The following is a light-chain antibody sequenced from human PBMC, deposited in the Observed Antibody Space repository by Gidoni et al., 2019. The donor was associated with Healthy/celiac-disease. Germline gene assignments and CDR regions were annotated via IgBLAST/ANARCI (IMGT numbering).Light chain of an antibody. J-gene: IGKJ1*01. CDR2: GAA. Sequence: EIVMTQSPATRSVSPGERATLSCRASQSVSSNLAWYQQKPGQAPRLLIYGAATRATGIPARFIGSGSGTEFTLTISSLQSEDFAVYYCQQYNNWPRTFGQGTKVEIK. CDR3: QQYNNWPRT. V-gene: IGKV3-15*01. CDR1: QSVSSN.